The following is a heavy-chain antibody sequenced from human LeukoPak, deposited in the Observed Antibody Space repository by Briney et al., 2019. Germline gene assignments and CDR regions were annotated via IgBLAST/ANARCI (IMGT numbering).Heavy chain of an antibody. CDR3: ARDGEVLVVPAGIVHYSYMDV. CDR2: ISGYNGNT. D-gene: IGHD2-2*01. J-gene: IGHJ6*03. Sequence: ASVKVSCKASGYTFTSYGISWVRQAPGQGLEWMGWISGYNGNTNYAQTLQGRVTMTTDTSTTTAYMQLNSLRADDTAVYYCARDGEVLVVPAGIVHYSYMDVWGKETKVTVSS. CDR1: GYTFTSYG. V-gene: IGHV1-18*01.